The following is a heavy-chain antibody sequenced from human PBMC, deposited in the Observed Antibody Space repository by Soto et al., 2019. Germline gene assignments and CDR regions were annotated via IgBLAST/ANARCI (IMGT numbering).Heavy chain of an antibody. CDR2: IYYSGNT. V-gene: IGHV4-39*01. D-gene: IGHD3-10*01. Sequence: QLQLQESGPGLVKPSETLSLTCTVSGGSISSSSYYWGWIRQPPGKGLEWIGRIYYSGNTYYNPSLQSRVTISVDTSKNQFSLELSSVTAADTAVYYCARVQLGRCRSGYYYYMDVWGKGTTVTVSS. CDR3: ARVQLGRCRSGYYYYMDV. J-gene: IGHJ6*03. CDR1: GGSISSSSYY.